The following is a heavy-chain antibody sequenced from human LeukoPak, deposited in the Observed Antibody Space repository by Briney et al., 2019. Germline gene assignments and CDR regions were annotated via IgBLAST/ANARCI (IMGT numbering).Heavy chain of an antibody. V-gene: IGHV3-7*01. CDR3: ARPEGYSYGTFDY. CDR1: GFTFSDHY. D-gene: IGHD5-18*01. CDR2: IKQDGSEK. Sequence: PGGSLRLSCAASGFTFSDHYMDWVRQAPGKGLEWVANIKQDGSEKYYVDSVKGRYTISRDNAKNSLYLQMSSLRAEDTAVYYCARPEGYSYGTFDYWGQGTLVTVSS. J-gene: IGHJ4*02.